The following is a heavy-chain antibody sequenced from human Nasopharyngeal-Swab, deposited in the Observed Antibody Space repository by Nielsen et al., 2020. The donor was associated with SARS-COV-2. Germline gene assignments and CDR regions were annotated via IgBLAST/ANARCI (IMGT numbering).Heavy chain of an antibody. Sequence: GGSLRLSCAASGFAYSSYEMNWVRQAPGKGLEWVSYISSGGNTIKYADSVKGRFTISRDNAKNSLDLQMNSLRAEDTAVYYRAGHLRFMDAFDIWGQGTMVTVSS. CDR2: ISSGGNTI. J-gene: IGHJ3*02. D-gene: IGHD5-24*01. V-gene: IGHV3-48*03. CDR1: GFAYSSYE. CDR3: AGHLRFMDAFDI.